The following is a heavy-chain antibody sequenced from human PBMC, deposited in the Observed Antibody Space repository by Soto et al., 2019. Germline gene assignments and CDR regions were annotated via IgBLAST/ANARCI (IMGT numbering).Heavy chain of an antibody. CDR3: ARYFWSGQLPFYFDQ. J-gene: IGHJ4*02. V-gene: IGHV1-18*01. CDR2: ISAYNGNT. Sequence: QVLLVQSGAEVKKPGASVKVSCTASGYTFNSYGVSWVRQAPGQGLEWMGWISAYNGNTKYSQNLQGRVTMTIDTTTSSAYLEVRSLRSDDTAIYYCARYFWSGQLPFYFDQWGQGTLVTVSS. D-gene: IGHD3-3*01. CDR1: GYTFNSYG.